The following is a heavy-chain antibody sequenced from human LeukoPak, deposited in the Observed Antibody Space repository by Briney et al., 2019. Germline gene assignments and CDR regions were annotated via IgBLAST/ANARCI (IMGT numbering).Heavy chain of an antibody. Sequence: GGSLRLSCAASGFTFSSDWISWVRQAPGKGLEWVANIKQDGSEKYYVDSVRGRFTISRDNAKNSLYLQMNTLGAEDTAVYYCARLGQATVTTYYYYYYMDVWGKGTTVTVSS. D-gene: IGHD4-17*01. CDR2: IKQDGSEK. V-gene: IGHV3-7*02. CDR3: ARLGQATVTTYYYYYYMDV. CDR1: GFTFSSDW. J-gene: IGHJ6*03.